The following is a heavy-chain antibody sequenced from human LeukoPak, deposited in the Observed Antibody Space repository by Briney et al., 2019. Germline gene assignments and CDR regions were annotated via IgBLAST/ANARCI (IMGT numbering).Heavy chain of an antibody. J-gene: IGHJ4*02. V-gene: IGHV3-30-3*01. CDR2: ISYDGSNK. Sequence: GRSLRLSCAASGFTFSSYAMHWVRQAPGKGLEWVAVISYDGSNKYYADSVKGRFTISRDNSKNTLYLQMNSLRAEDTAVYYCARVLEWLSYYYFDYWGQGTLSPSPQ. CDR3: ARVLEWLSYYYFDY. D-gene: IGHD3-3*01. CDR1: GFTFSSYA.